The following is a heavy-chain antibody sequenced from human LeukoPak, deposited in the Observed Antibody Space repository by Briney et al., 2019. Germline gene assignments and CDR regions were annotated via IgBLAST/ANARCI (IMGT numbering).Heavy chain of an antibody. Sequence: PGGSLRLSCAASGFTFSSYEMNWVRQAPGKGLEWASSISSSSSYIYYADSVKGRFTISRDNAKNSLYLQMNSLRAEDTAVYYCARDRGSYLSDAFDMWGQGTMVTVSS. CDR2: ISSSSSYI. V-gene: IGHV3-21*01. CDR1: GFTFSSYE. CDR3: ARDRGSYLSDAFDM. J-gene: IGHJ3*02. D-gene: IGHD1-26*01.